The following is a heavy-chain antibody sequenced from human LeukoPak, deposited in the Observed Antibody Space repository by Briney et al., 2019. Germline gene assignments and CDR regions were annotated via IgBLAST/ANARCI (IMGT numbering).Heavy chain of an antibody. CDR2: ISYDGSNK. D-gene: IGHD4-23*01. CDR3: AKRRHGGKNNWFDP. CDR1: GFTFSSYG. J-gene: IGHJ5*02. V-gene: IGHV3-30*18. Sequence: TGGSLRLSCAASGFTFSSYGMHWVRQAPGKGLEWVAVISYDGSNKYYADSVKGRFTISRDNSKNTLYLQMNSLRAKDTAVYYCAKRRHGGKNNWFDPWGQGTLVTVSS.